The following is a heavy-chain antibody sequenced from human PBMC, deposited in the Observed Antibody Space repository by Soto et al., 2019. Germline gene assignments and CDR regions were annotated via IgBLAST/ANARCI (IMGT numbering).Heavy chain of an antibody. V-gene: IGHV1-18*01. J-gene: IGHJ6*02. Sequence: QVHLVQSGAEVKKPGASVKVSCKTSGYTFTRYGISWVRQAPGQGLEWMGWISGYDGRTNCAQKGQDRVTMTTDTSTSTVYMELRSLSADDTAVYYCAREGDVPYYYYGMDVWGQGTTVTVSS. CDR3: AREGDVPYYYYGMDV. CDR1: GYTFTRYG. CDR2: ISGYDGRT. D-gene: IGHD2-21*02.